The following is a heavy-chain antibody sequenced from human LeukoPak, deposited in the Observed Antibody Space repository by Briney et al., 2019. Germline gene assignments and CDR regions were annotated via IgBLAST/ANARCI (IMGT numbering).Heavy chain of an antibody. CDR1: GGTFSSYA. Sequence: ASVKVSCKASGGTFSSYAISWVRQAPGQGLEWMGRIIPILGIANYAQKFQGRVTITADKSTSTAYMELRSPRSEDTAVYYCARGATLYYFDYWGQGTLVTVSS. J-gene: IGHJ4*02. D-gene: IGHD1-26*01. CDR3: ARGATLYYFDY. CDR2: IIPILGIA. V-gene: IGHV1-69*04.